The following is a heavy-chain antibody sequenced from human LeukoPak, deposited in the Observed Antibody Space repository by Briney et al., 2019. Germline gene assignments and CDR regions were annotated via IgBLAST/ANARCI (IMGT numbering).Heavy chain of an antibody. Sequence: GRSLRLSCAASGFSFSNYEMNWDRQAPGRGLEWLSYISGSGRPKYYADSVTGRFTISRDNAKRSLYLQMNSLRAGDTAVDCCASYIVGPTLDYWGQGTLVTVSS. CDR1: GFSFSNYE. CDR2: ISGSGRPK. CDR3: ASYIVGPTLDY. J-gene: IGHJ4*02. V-gene: IGHV3-48*03. D-gene: IGHD1-26*01.